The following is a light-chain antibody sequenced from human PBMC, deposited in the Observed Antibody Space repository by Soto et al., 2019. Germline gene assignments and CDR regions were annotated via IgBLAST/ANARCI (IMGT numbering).Light chain of an antibody. J-gene: IGKJ1*01. Sequence: DIVMTQSPDSLAVSLGERATINCKSSQSVLYSSNNKNYLAWYQQKPGQPPKLLIYWASTRESGVPDRFSGSGCVTCLGLAIGSLQAEDVAVYYCQQCYRTPPTLG. CDR1: QSVLYSSNNKNY. CDR3: QQCYRTPPT. V-gene: IGKV4-1*01. CDR2: WAS.